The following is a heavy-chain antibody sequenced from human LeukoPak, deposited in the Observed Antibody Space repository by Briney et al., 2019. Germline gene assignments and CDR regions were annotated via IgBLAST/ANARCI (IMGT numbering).Heavy chain of an antibody. J-gene: IGHJ3*02. D-gene: IGHD3-22*01. Sequence: ASVKVSCKASGYTFTGYYMHWVRQAPGQGLEWMGWINPNSGGTNYAQKFQGRVTMTRDTSISTAYMELSRLRSDDTAVYYCARGSTYYYGSTGAFDIWGQGTMVTVSS. CDR3: ARGSTYYYGSTGAFDI. CDR2: INPNSGGT. CDR1: GYTFTGYY. V-gene: IGHV1-2*02.